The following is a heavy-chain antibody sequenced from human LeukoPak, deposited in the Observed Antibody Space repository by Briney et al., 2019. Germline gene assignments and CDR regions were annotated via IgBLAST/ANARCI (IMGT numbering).Heavy chain of an antibody. CDR2: MSGSGGST. CDR1: GFTFSSYV. V-gene: IGHV3-23*01. D-gene: IGHD6-19*01. Sequence: GGSLRLSCVASGFTFSSYVMSWVRQAPGKGLEWVSGMSGSGGSTYYADSVKGRFTISRDNSKNTLFLQMNSLRAEDTAVYYCAKETYSSGWYPYFDYWGQGTLVTVSS. J-gene: IGHJ4*02. CDR3: AKETYSSGWYPYFDY.